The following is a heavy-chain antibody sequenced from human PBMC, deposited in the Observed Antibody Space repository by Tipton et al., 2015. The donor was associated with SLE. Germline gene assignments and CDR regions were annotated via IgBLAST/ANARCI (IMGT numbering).Heavy chain of an antibody. D-gene: IGHD6-19*01. CDR3: ARVAVSEVFDY. V-gene: IGHV4-39*01. Sequence: TLSLTCTVSGGSINSSDYYWGWIRQPPGKGLEWIASIYYSGSSYYNPSLKSRVTISVDTSKKQFSLKLSSVTAADTAVYYCARVAVSEVFDYWSQGTLVTVSS. J-gene: IGHJ4*02. CDR1: GGSINSSDYY. CDR2: IYYSGSS.